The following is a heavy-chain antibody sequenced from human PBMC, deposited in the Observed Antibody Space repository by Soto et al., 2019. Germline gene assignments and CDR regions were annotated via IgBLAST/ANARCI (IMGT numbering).Heavy chain of an antibody. J-gene: IGHJ5*02. V-gene: IGHV3-53*01. D-gene: IGHD5-12*01. CDR2: IYSGGST. CDR1: GFTVSSNY. Sequence: GGSLRLSCAASGFTVSSNYMSWVRQAPGKGLEWVSVIYSGGSTYYADSVKGRFTISRDNSKNTLYLQMNSLRAEDTAVYYCARVDIVATSNVGFDPWGQGTLVTV. CDR3: ARVDIVATSNVGFDP.